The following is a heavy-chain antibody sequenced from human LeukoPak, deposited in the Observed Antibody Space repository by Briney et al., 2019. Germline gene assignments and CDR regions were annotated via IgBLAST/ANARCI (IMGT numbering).Heavy chain of an antibody. D-gene: IGHD1-26*01. J-gene: IGHJ6*02. V-gene: IGHV1-18*01. CDR2: ISAYNGNT. CDR3: ASLNSGSYSGAYYYYGMDV. CDR1: GYTFTSYG. Sequence: ASVKVSCKASGYTFTSYGISWVRQAPGQGLEWMGWISAYNGNTNYAQKLQGRVTMTTDTSTSTAYMELRSLRSDDTAVYYCASLNSGSYSGAYYYYGMDVWGQGTTVTVSS.